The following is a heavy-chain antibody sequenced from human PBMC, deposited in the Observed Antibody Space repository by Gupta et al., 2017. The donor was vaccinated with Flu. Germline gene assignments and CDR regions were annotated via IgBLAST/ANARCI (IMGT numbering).Heavy chain of an antibody. CDR2: INPTSGDT. CDR1: GYSFGAYF. CDR3: ARAYYYDSSAFNFDF. Sequence: QVGLVQSGAEVRKSGASVKVSCTTSGYSFGAYFIHWVRQAPGQGLEWMGRINPTSGDTTYPQTFQSRVAMTRDTSISAAYMELSSLRSDDTAVYFCARAYYYDSSAFNFDFWGQGTLVTVSP. D-gene: IGHD3-22*01. J-gene: IGHJ4*02. V-gene: IGHV1-2*06.